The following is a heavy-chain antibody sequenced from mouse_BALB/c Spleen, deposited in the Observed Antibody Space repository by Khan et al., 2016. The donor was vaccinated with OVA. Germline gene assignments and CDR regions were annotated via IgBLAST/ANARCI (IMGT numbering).Heavy chain of an antibody. D-gene: IGHD2-13*01. Sequence: EVELVESGGDLVKPGGSLKLSCAASGFSFSSYSMSWVRQTPDKRLEWVTTISSVGDYTYYPDSVKGRFTISRDNAKNTLYLQMSSLKSEDTAMYYCARHLTESFVYWGQGSLVTVSA. CDR3: ARHLTESFVY. J-gene: IGHJ3*01. CDR2: ISSVGDYT. CDR1: GFSFSSYS. V-gene: IGHV5-6*01.